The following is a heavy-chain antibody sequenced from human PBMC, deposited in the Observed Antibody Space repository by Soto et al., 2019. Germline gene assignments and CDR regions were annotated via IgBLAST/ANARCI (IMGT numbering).Heavy chain of an antibody. CDR1: DGSISSGDYY. CDR2: IYYNGIT. CDR3: ARKGDFWSGPGEFDP. V-gene: IGHV4-39*01. J-gene: IGHJ5*02. Sequence: PSETLSHTCTVSDGSISSGDYYWRRIRQTPGKGLEWIGCIYYNGITYYNPSLKSRVTMSVDTSKNQFSLRLSSMTASDTALYYCARKGDFWSGPGEFDPWGQGTLVTVSS. D-gene: IGHD3-3*01.